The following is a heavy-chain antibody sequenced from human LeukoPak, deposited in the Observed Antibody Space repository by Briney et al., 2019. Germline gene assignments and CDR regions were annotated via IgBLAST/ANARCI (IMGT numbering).Heavy chain of an antibody. CDR3: ARLYYDSTGYDAFDI. Sequence: ESSETLSLTCAVSGGSVSRYYWSWIRQSPGKGLEWIGYLSYSWSTNYNPSLKSRVTVSVDTSKNQFSLNLSSVTAADSAVYYCARLYYDSTGYDAFDIWGQGTVVTVSA. J-gene: IGHJ3*02. CDR2: LSYSWST. D-gene: IGHD3-22*01. V-gene: IGHV4-59*08. CDR1: GGSVSRYY.